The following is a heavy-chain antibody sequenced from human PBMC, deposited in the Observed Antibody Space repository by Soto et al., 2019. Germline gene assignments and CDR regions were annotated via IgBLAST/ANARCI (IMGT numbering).Heavy chain of an antibody. V-gene: IGHV3-30-3*01. J-gene: IGHJ4*02. Sequence: QVQLVESGGGVVQPGRSLRLSCAASGFTFRSYAMHWVRQAPGKGLECVAVIAYDGSNKFYRDYVKGRFTISRDNSKNTLYLQINSLRYEDTAVYYCARDRGAQTTGITGVDYWGQGALVTVSS. CDR1: GFTFRSYA. D-gene: IGHD1-1*01. CDR3: ARDRGAQTTGITGVDY. CDR2: IAYDGSNK.